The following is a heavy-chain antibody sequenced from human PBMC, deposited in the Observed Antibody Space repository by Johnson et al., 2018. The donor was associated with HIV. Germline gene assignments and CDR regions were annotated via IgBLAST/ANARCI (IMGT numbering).Heavy chain of an antibody. D-gene: IGHD5-18*01. CDR3: VRSIQLWLPGAFDI. V-gene: IGHV3-64*01. J-gene: IGHJ3*02. CDR2: ISSNGGNT. CDR1: GFTFNNYA. Sequence: EQLVESGGTLVQPGGSLRLSCVGSGFTFNNYAMHWVRQAPGKRLEYVSAISSNGGNTYYANFAKGRFTISRDNSKNTLYLQMNSLRAEDTAVYYCVRSIQLWLPGAFDIWGQGTMVTVSS.